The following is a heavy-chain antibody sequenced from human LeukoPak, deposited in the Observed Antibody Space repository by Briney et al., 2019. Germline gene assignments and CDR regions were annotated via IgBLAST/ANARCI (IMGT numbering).Heavy chain of an antibody. V-gene: IGHV3-74*01. CDR3: ARGRYYYDSSGYYPDY. CDR2: IYTDGSST. J-gene: IGHJ4*02. Sequence: GGSLRLSCAASGFTFSTYWMHWVRQAPGKGLVWVSRIYTDGSSTLYADSVKGRFTISRDNAKNTLYPQMNSLRAEDTAVYYCARGRYYYDSSGYYPDYWGQGTLVTVSS. D-gene: IGHD3-22*01. CDR1: GFTFSTYW.